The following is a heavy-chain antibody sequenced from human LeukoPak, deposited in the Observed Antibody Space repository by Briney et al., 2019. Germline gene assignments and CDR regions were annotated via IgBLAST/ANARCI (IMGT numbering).Heavy chain of an antibody. J-gene: IGHJ4*02. D-gene: IGHD5-12*01. CDR2: IYHSGST. Sequence: SETLSLTCTVSGYSISSGYYWGWIRQPPGKGLEWIGSIYHSGSTYYNPSLKSRVTISVDTSKNQFSLKLSSVTAADTAVYYCARGDIVATNDFDYWGQGTLVTVSS. V-gene: IGHV4-38-2*02. CDR1: GYSISSGYY. CDR3: ARGDIVATNDFDY.